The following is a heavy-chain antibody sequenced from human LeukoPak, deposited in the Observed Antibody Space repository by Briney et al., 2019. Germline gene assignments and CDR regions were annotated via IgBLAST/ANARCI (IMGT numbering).Heavy chain of an antibody. D-gene: IGHD2-21*02. CDR1: GGSISSGDYY. CDR2: IYYSGST. Sequence: PSETLSLTCTVSGGSISSGDYYWSWIRQPPGKGLEWIGYIYYSGSTYYNPSLKSRVTISVDTSKNQFSLKLSSVTAADTAVYYCARWGPDWYCGGDCHDAFDIWGQGTMVTVSS. J-gene: IGHJ3*02. V-gene: IGHV4-30-4*01. CDR3: ARWGPDWYCGGDCHDAFDI.